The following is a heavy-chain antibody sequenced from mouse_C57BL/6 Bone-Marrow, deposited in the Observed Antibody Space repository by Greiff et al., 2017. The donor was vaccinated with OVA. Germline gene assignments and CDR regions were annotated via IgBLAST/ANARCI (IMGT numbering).Heavy chain of an antibody. Sequence: QVQLQQPGAELVRPGTSVKLSCKASGYTFTSYWMHWVKQRPGQGLEWIGVIDPSDSYTNYNQKFKGKATLTVDPSSSTAYMQLSSLTSEDSAVYYCARWGYPYYFDYWGQGTTLTVSS. CDR2: IDPSDSYT. D-gene: IGHD2-2*01. CDR3: ARWGYPYYFDY. CDR1: GYTFTSYW. V-gene: IGHV1-59*01. J-gene: IGHJ2*01.